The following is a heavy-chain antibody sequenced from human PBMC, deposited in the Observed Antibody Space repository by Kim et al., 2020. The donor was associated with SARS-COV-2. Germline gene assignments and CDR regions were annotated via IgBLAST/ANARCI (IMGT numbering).Heavy chain of an antibody. CDR1: GFSSSRYW. Sequence: GGSLRLSCAASGFSSSRYWINWVRQPPGKGLEWVSRISGDGSVTHYADSVKGRFTLSRDSAENTLYLQMNSLSAEDMAVYYCARGVFRDCFDVWGQGTMVSVSS. CDR3: ARGVFRDCFDV. V-gene: IGHV3-74*01. J-gene: IGHJ6*02. D-gene: IGHD3-10*02. CDR2: ISGDGSVT.